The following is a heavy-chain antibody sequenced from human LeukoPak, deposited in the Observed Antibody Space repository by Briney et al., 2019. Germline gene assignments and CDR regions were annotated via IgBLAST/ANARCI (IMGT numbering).Heavy chain of an antibody. CDR2: IIPILGIA. CDR1: GGTFSSYA. CDR3: ARESTYYYDSSGYYWRH. D-gene: IGHD3-22*01. Sequence: GASVKVSCKASGGTFSSYAISWVRQAPGQGLEWMGRIIPILGIANYAQKFQGRVTITADKSTSTAYMELSSLRSEDTAVYYCARESTYYYDSSGYYWRHWGQGTLVTVSS. J-gene: IGHJ4*02. V-gene: IGHV1-69*04.